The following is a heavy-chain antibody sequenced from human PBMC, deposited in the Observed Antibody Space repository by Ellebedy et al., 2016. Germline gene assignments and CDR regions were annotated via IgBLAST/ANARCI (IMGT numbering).Heavy chain of an antibody. J-gene: IGHJ5*02. CDR1: GYTFTRYY. CDR2: INPSSGST. CDR3: ARAVTGSRDGYQSGTFDP. D-gene: IGHD5-24*01. V-gene: IGHV1-46*01. Sequence: ASVKVSCXASGYTFTRYYMHWVRQAPGQGPEWMAMINPSSGSTIFTPKFQGRVTMTRDRSTSTVYMELSSLRSEDTAVYYCARAVTGSRDGYQSGTFDPWGQGTLVTVSS.